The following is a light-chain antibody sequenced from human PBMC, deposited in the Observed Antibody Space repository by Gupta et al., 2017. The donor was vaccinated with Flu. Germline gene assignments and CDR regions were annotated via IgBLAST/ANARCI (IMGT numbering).Light chain of an antibody. J-gene: IGLJ3*02. V-gene: IGLV2-14*01. CDR3: SSYTSSSKV. Sequence: QSALTQPASVPGSPGQSITISCTGTSSDVGGYNYVSWYQQHPGKAPKLMIYEVRNRPSGVTKRFSGYKSGNTASLTISGLQAEDEDDYYCSSYTSSSKVFGGGTKLTVL. CDR2: EVR. CDR1: SSDVGGYNY.